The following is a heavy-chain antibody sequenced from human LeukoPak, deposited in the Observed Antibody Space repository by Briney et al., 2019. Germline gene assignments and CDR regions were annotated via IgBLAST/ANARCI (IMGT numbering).Heavy chain of an antibody. Sequence: SVKVPCKASGGTFSSYAISWVRQAPGQGLEWMGGIIPIFGTANYAQKFQGRVTITADKSTSTAYMELSSLRSEDTAVYYCARDLSRLSHDAFDIWGQGTMVTVSS. V-gene: IGHV1-69*06. D-gene: IGHD3-16*02. J-gene: IGHJ3*02. CDR1: GGTFSSYA. CDR2: IIPIFGTA. CDR3: ARDLSRLSHDAFDI.